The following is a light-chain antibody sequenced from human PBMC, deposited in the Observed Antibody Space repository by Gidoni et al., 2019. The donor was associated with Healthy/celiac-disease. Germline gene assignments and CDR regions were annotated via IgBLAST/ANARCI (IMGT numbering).Light chain of an antibody. J-gene: IGLJ3*02. V-gene: IGLV3-1*01. CDR2: QDS. CDR1: KLGDKY. CDR3: QAWDSSTEV. Sequence: SYELTQPPSVSVSPGQTASITCPGDKLGDKYACWYQQKPGQSTVLVIYQDSKRPSGIPERFSGSNSGNTATLTISGTQAMDEADYYCQAWDSSTEVFGGGTKLTVL.